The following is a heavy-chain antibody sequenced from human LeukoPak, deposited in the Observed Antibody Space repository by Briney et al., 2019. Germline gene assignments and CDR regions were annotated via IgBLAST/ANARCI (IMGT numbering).Heavy chain of an antibody. J-gene: IGHJ6*03. D-gene: IGHD1-14*01. V-gene: IGHV3-23*01. CDR2: ISGSGGST. CDR3: AKYNGPLDYYFYMDV. Sequence: PGGSLRLSCAASGFTFSSYAMSWVRQAPGKGLEWVSAISGSGGSTYYADSVKGRFTISRDNSKNTLYLHMNSLRAEDTAVYYCAKYNGPLDYYFYMDVWGIGTTVTVSS. CDR1: GFTFSSYA.